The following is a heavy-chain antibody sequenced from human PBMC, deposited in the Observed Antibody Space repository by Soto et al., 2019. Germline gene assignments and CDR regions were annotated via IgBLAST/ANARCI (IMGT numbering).Heavy chain of an antibody. V-gene: IGHV4-59*01. Sequence: SETLSLTCPVSGDSISTSYYWNWIRQSPGKELEWIGYVSFSGRTSYNPSLKSRVTISVDTSKNQLSLKLSSVTAADTAVYYCARSREMYYYDSSGYYAHWGQGTLVTVS. J-gene: IGHJ4*02. D-gene: IGHD3-22*01. CDR2: VSFSGRT. CDR1: GDSISTSYY. CDR3: ARSREMYYYDSSGYYAH.